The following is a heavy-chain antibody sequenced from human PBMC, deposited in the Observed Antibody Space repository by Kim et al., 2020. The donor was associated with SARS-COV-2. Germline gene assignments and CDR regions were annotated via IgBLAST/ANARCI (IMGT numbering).Heavy chain of an antibody. J-gene: IGHJ6*01. Sequence: ASVKVSCKASGYTFTNYVMNWVRQAPGQRLEWMGWINAGTGNTKYSQKFQGRVTITRDTSASTAYMELSSLRSEDSAVYYCASGQGSPVGGYYYYYSMD. CDR2: INAGTGNT. D-gene: IGHD3-16*01. V-gene: IGHV1-3*01. CDR3: ASGQGSPVGGYYYYYSMD. CDR1: GYTFTNYV.